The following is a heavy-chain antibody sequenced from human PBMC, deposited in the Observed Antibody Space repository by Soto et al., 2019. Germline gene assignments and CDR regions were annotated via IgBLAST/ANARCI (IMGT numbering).Heavy chain of an antibody. CDR3: ARRPGMVRVTQFDY. Sequence: QVQLQQWGAGLLKPSETLSLTCAVYGGSFSGYYWSWIRQPPGKGLEWIGEINHSGSTNYNPSLKSRVTISVYTSKNRFSLKLSSVTAADTAVYYCARRPGMVRVTQFDYWGQGTLVTVSS. CDR2: INHSGST. V-gene: IGHV4-34*01. CDR1: GGSFSGYY. D-gene: IGHD3-10*01. J-gene: IGHJ4*02.